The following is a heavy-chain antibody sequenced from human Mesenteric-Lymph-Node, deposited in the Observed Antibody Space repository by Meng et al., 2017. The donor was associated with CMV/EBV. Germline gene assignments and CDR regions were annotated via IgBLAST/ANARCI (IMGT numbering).Heavy chain of an antibody. D-gene: IGHD2-2*01. CDR2: ISGSGGST. Sequence: GGSLRLSCAASGFTFSSYAMSWVRQAPGKGLEWVSGISGSGGSTYYADSVKGRFTISRDNSKNTLYLQMNSLRAEDTAVYYCAKGSWDIVVVPAAPGDYWGQGTLVTVSS. CDR3: AKGSWDIVVVPAAPGDY. CDR1: GFTFSSYA. J-gene: IGHJ4*02. V-gene: IGHV3-23*01.